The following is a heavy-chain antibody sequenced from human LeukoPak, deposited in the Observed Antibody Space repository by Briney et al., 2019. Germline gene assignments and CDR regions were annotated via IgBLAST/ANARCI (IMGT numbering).Heavy chain of an antibody. CDR2: IVVGSGNT. CDR1: GFTFTSSA. J-gene: IGHJ4*02. V-gene: IGHV1-58*02. Sequence: VASVNVSCTASGFTFTSSAMQWVRQARGQRLEWIGWIVVGSGNTNYAQKFQERVTITRDMSTSTAYMELSSLRSEDTAVYYCAKKAGGIVGAPEVDYWGQGTLVTVSS. CDR3: AKKAGGIVGAPEVDY. D-gene: IGHD1-26*01.